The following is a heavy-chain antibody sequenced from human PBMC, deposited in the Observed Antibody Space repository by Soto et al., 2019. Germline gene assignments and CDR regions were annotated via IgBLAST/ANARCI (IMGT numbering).Heavy chain of an antibody. V-gene: IGHV2-5*01. Sequence: QITLKESGPPLVKPTQTLTLTCTFSGFSLSTSGVGVGWVRQPPGKALEWLALIYSNDDKHHSPSLETRLTTAKHTSKNQVVLIMTNVDPVDTGTYYCAPLAVAGTVGYFDYWGQGSLVTVSS. J-gene: IGHJ4*02. CDR1: GFSLSTSGVG. CDR2: IYSNDDK. D-gene: IGHD6-19*01. CDR3: APLAVAGTVGYFDY.